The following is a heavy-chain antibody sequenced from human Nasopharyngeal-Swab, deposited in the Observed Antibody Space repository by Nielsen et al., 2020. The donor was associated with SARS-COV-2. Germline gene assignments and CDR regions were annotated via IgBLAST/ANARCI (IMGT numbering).Heavy chain of an antibody. V-gene: IGHV4-59*01. CDR1: GGSISSYY. CDR3: ARIAVAALNDWYFDL. Sequence: SETLSLTCTVSGGSISSYYWSWIRQPPGKGLEWIGYTYYSGSTNYNPSLKSRVTISVDTSKNQFSLKLSSVTAADTAVYYCARIAVAALNDWYFDLWGRGTLVTVSS. D-gene: IGHD6-19*01. CDR2: TYYSGST. J-gene: IGHJ2*01.